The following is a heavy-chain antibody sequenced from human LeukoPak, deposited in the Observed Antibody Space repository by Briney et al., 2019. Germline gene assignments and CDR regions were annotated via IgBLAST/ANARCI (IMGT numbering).Heavy chain of an antibody. CDR1: GFTFSSYA. Sequence: GGSLRLSCAASGFTFSSYAMHWVRQAPGKGLEWVSAISGSGGSTYYADSVKGRFTISRANSKNTLYLQMNSLRAEDTAVYYCAKERGMVRGVIIYSYYYGMDVWGQGTTVTVSS. V-gene: IGHV3-23*01. D-gene: IGHD3-10*01. J-gene: IGHJ6*02. CDR3: AKERGMVRGVIIYSYYYGMDV. CDR2: ISGSGGST.